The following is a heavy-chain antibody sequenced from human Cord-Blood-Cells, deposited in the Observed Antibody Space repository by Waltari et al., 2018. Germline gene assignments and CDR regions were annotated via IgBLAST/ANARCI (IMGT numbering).Heavy chain of an antibody. Sequence: QVQLVQSGAEVKKPGASVKVSCKVSGYTLTELSMHWVRQAPGKGLEWMGGCDPEDGETSYAQKFQGRVTMTEDTSTDTAYMELSSLRSEDTAVYYCATAYYYDSSGYYYFDYWGQGTLVTVSS. CDR1: GYTLTELS. CDR3: ATAYYYDSSGYYYFDY. D-gene: IGHD3-22*01. CDR2: CDPEDGET. V-gene: IGHV1-24*01. J-gene: IGHJ4*02.